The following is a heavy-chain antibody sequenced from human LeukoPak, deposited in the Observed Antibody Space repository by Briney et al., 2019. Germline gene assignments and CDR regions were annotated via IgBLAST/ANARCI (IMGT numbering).Heavy chain of an antibody. V-gene: IGHV3-48*03. J-gene: IGHJ6*03. D-gene: IGHD3-22*01. CDR2: ISSRGTSI. CDR3: ARSWFMDV. Sequence: PGGSLRLSCAASGFIFSTYGMNWVRQAPGKGLEWVSYISSRGTSINYADSVRGRFTIARDNAKNSLFLQMNSLRVEDTAVYYCARSWFMDVWGKGTTIIVSS. CDR1: GFIFSTYG.